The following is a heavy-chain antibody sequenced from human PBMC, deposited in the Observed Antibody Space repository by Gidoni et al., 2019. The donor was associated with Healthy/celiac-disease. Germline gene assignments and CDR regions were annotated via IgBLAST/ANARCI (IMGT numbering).Heavy chain of an antibody. D-gene: IGHD2-2*01. Sequence: QVQLVQSGAEVKKPGSSVTVSCKASGGTFSSYAISWVRQAPGQGLEWMGRIIPIFGIANYAQKFQGRVTITADKSTSTAYMELSSLRSEDTAVYYCAREVYCSSTSCKNDAFDIWGQGTMVTVSS. J-gene: IGHJ3*02. CDR2: IIPIFGIA. CDR3: AREVYCSSTSCKNDAFDI. V-gene: IGHV1-69*04. CDR1: GGTFSSYA.